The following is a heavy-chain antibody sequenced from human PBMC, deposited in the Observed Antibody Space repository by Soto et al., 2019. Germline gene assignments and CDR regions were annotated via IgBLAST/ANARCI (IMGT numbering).Heavy chain of an antibody. V-gene: IGHV4-34*01. CDR1: GGSFSGYY. D-gene: IGHD3-9*01. CDR3: ARYYDILTGYYPRRRYYGMDV. CDR2: INHSGST. Sequence: SETLSLTCAVYGGSFSGYYWSWIRQPPGKGLEWIGEINHSGSTNYNPSLKSRVTISVDTSKNQFSLKLSSVTAADTAVYYCARYYDILTGYYPRRRYYGMDVWGQGTTVT. J-gene: IGHJ6*02.